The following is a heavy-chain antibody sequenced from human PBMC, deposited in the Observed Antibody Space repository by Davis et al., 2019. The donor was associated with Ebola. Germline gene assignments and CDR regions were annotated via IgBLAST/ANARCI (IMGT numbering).Heavy chain of an antibody. CDR3: ARADYGDYTYYFDY. CDR2: ISSSGSTI. Sequence: GGSLRLSCAASGFTFSDYYMSWIRQAPGKGLEWVSYISSSGSTIYYADSVKGRFTISRDNSKNTLYLQMNSLRAEDTAVYYCARADYGDYTYYFDYWGQGTLVTVSS. CDR1: GFTFSDYY. V-gene: IGHV3-11*04. D-gene: IGHD4-17*01. J-gene: IGHJ4*02.